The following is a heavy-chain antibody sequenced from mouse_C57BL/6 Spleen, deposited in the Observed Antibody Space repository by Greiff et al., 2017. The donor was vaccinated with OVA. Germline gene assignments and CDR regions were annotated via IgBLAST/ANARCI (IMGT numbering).Heavy chain of an antibody. J-gene: IGHJ4*01. Sequence: QVQLQQPGAELVMPGPSVKLSCKASGYTFTSYWMHWVKQRPGQGLEWIGEIDPSDSYTNYNQKFKGKSTLTVDKSSSTAYMQLSSLTSEDSAVYYCARWGYYAMDYWGQGTSVTVSS. V-gene: IGHV1-69*01. CDR2: IDPSDSYT. CDR3: ARWGYYAMDY. CDR1: GYTFTSYW.